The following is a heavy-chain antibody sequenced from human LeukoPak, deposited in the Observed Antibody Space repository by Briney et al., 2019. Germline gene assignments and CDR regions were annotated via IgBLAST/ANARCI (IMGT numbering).Heavy chain of an antibody. V-gene: IGHV3-48*01. Sequence: GGALRLSCAASGFTFSSYTMNCVRQAPGKRLEWVSSISSSTSTIHYADSVKGRFTIFRDNAKNSLYLQMNSLRAEDTAVYFCARDYYGDYYFDYWGQGTLVTVSS. CDR3: ARDYYGDYYFDY. CDR2: ISSSTSTI. CDR1: GFTFSSYT. J-gene: IGHJ4*02. D-gene: IGHD4-17*01.